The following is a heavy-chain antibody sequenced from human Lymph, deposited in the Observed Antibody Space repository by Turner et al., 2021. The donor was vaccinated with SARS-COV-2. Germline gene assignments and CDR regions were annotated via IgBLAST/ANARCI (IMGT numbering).Heavy chain of an antibody. V-gene: IGHV3-53*04. CDR2: IYSGGSS. CDR3: ARDLDTAGGMDV. D-gene: IGHD5-18*01. Sequence: EVQLVESGGGLVQPGGSLRLSCAASGITVSRNYMSWVRQAPGKGLEWVSVIYSGGSSYYADSVKGRFTISRHNSKNTLYLQMNSLRAEDTAGYYCARDLDTAGGMDVWGQGTTVTVSS. J-gene: IGHJ6*02. CDR1: GITVSRNY.